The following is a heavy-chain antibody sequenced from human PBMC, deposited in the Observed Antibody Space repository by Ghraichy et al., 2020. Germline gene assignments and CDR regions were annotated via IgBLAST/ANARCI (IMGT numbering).Heavy chain of an antibody. CDR2: ISYDGSNK. D-gene: IGHD3-22*01. J-gene: IGHJ2*01. Sequence: GESLNISCAASGFTFSSYGMHWVRQAPGKGLEWVAVISYDGSNKYYADSVKGRFTISRDNSKNTLYLQMNSLRAEDTAVYYCAKLPDHYYDSSGYSTGWYFDLWGRGTLVTVSS. CDR1: GFTFSSYG. V-gene: IGHV3-30*18. CDR3: AKLPDHYYDSSGYSTGWYFDL.